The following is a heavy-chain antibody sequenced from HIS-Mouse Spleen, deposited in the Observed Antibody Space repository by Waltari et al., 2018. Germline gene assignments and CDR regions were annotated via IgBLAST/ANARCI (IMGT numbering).Heavy chain of an antibody. D-gene: IGHD3-3*01. CDR2: IYYSGGT. J-gene: IGHJ3*02. CDR3: ARAPTGFLEWFDAFDI. V-gene: IGHV4-39*07. CDR1: GGSISSSSYY. Sequence: QLQLQESGPGLVKPSETLSLTCTVSGGSISSSSYYWGWIRQPPGMGLEWIGSIYYSGGTYYNPSLKSRVTLSVDTSKNQFSLKLSSVTAADTAVYYCARAPTGFLEWFDAFDIWGQGTMVTVSS.